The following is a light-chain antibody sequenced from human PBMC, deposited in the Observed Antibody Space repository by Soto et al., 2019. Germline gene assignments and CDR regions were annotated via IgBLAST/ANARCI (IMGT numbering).Light chain of an antibody. V-gene: IGKV1-27*01. J-gene: IGKJ2*01. Sequence: DIQMAQSPSPLSASIGARVTITCRASQGISNYLAWYQHKPGKVPKLLIYAASTLQSGVPSRFSGSGSGTGFTLTISSLQPEDVATYYCQSYNTAPYTFGQGTKVEIK. CDR1: QGISNY. CDR3: QSYNTAPYT. CDR2: AAS.